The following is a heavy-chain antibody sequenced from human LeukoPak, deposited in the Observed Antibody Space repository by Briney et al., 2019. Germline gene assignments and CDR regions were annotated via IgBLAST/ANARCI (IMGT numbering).Heavy chain of an antibody. V-gene: IGHV4-59*12. CDR1: GDSISSYY. D-gene: IGHD2-15*01. CDR3: ARGPRIIGYCSGGSCYWFDP. J-gene: IGHJ5*02. CDR2: IYYSGST. Sequence: SETLSLTCTVSGDSISSYYWSWIRQPPGKGLEWIGYIYYSGSTNYNPSLKSRVTISVGTSKNQFSLKLSSVTAADTAVYYCARGPRIIGYCSGGSCYWFDPWGQGTLVTVSS.